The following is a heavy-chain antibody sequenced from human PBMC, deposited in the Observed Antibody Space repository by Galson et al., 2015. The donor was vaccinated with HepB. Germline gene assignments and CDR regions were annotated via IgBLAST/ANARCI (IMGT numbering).Heavy chain of an antibody. J-gene: IGHJ4*02. V-gene: IGHV2-70*01. CDR1: GFSVNTDEVG. CDR2: IDWEDDK. CDR3: ARLDYDSSGYYVDY. Sequence: PALVKPTQTLTLTCSFSGFSVNTDEVGVGWIRQPPGKALEWLALIDWEDDKYYSTFLKTRLTISKDTSKNQVVLTMTNMDPADTATYYCARLDYDSSGYYVDYWGQGTLVTVSS. D-gene: IGHD3-22*01.